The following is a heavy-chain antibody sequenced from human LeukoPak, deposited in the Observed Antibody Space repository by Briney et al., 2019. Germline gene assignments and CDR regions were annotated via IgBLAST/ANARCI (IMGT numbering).Heavy chain of an antibody. D-gene: IGHD5-12*01. CDR3: ASYSGYDSNWFDP. CDR1: GGSISSSSYY. CDR2: IYYSGST. V-gene: IGHV4-39*07. J-gene: IGHJ5*02. Sequence: SETLSLTCTVSGGSISSSSYYWGWIRQPPGKGLEWIGSIYYSGSTYYNPSLKSRVTISVDTSKNQFSLKLSSVTAADTAVYYCASYSGYDSNWFDPWGQGTLVTVSS.